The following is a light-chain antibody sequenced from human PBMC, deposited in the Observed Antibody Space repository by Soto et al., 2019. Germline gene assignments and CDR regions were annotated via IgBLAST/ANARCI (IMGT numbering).Light chain of an antibody. J-gene: IGLJ1*01. CDR1: SSNIGAGYD. CDR3: QSYDSSLSGYV. Sequence: QTVVTQPPSVSGAPGQRVTISCTGSSSNIGAGYDVHWYQQLPGTAPKLLIYAYNNRPSGVPDRFSGSKSGTSASLAITGLQADDEADYYCQSYDSSLSGYVFGTGTKLTVL. CDR2: AYN. V-gene: IGLV1-40*01.